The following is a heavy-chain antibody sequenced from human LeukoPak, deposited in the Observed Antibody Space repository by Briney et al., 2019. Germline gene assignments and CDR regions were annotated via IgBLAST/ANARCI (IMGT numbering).Heavy chain of an antibody. CDR3: ARHQRGGYNRNVDY. CDR1: GDSFNSSYYY. CDR2: IYYIGST. D-gene: IGHD5-24*01. Sequence: KPSETLSLTCTVSGDSFNSSYYYWGWVRQPPGKGLEWIGSIYYIGSTYYSPSLKSRVTLSVDSSKSQFSLKLSSVTAADTAIYYCARHQRGGYNRNVDYWGQGTLVTVSS. J-gene: IGHJ4*02. V-gene: IGHV4-39*01.